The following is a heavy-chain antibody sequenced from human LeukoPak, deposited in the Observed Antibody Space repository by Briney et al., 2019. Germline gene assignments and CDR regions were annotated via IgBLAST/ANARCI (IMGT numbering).Heavy chain of an antibody. J-gene: IGHJ4*02. CDR2: INHSGST. D-gene: IGHD7-27*01. CDR1: GGSFSGYY. CDR3: ARATSTLTFERY. V-gene: IGHV4-34*01. Sequence: SETLSLTCAVYGGSFSGYYWSWIRQPPGKGLEWIGEINHSGSTNYNPSLKSRVTISVDTSKIQSSLNLSSVTAADTAVYYCARATSTLTFERYWGQGTLVTVSS.